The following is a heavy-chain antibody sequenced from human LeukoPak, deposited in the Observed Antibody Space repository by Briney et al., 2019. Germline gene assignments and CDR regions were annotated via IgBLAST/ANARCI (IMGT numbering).Heavy chain of an antibody. CDR3: ARDGNWYSSSWLDY. CDR1: GGSFSGYY. V-gene: IGHV4-34*01. CDR2: INHSGST. D-gene: IGHD6-13*01. J-gene: IGHJ4*02. Sequence: PSETLSLTCAVYGGSFSGYYWSWIRQPPGKGLEWIGEINHSGSTNYNPSLKSRVTISVDTSKNQFSLKLSSVTAADTAVYYCARDGNWYSSSWLDYWGQGTLVTVSS.